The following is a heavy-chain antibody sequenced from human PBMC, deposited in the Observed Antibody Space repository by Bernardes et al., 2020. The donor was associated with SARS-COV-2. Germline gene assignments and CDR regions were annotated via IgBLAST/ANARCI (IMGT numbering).Heavy chain of an antibody. CDR1: GGSISTNTYY. D-gene: IGHD3-3*01. J-gene: IGHJ5*02. Sequence: ETLSLTCTVPGGSISTNTYYWGWIRQSPGKGLEWIGSIYYSGTTYYNPSLKSRVTVSVATSENRFSLELTSVTAADTAVYYCARGQNYDFWSGYYSNWFDPWGQGTLVTVSS. CDR3: ARGQNYDFWSGYYSNWFDP. CDR2: IYYSGTT. V-gene: IGHV4-39*01.